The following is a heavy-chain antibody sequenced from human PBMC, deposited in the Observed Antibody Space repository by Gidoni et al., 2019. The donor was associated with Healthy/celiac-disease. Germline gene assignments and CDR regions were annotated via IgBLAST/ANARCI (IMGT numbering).Heavy chain of an antibody. J-gene: IGHJ4*02. CDR3: ARFVGMYSGSYPTYFDY. D-gene: IGHD1-26*01. CDR1: GYSFTSYW. CDR2: IYPGDSDT. V-gene: IGHV5-51*03. Sequence: EVQLVPSGAEVTKPGESRKISCKGSGYSFTSYWIGWVRQMPGKGLVWMGIIYPGDSDTRYSPSFQGQVTISADKSISTAYLQWSSLKASDTAMYYCARFVGMYSGSYPTYFDYWGQGTLVTVSS.